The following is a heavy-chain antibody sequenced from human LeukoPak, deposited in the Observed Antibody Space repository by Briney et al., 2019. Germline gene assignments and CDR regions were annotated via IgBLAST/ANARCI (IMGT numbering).Heavy chain of an antibody. CDR3: ARALYSSGYFDY. J-gene: IGHJ4*02. Sequence: PGGSLRLSCAASGFTVSSNYMSWVRQAPGKGLEWVSVIYSGRSTYYADSVKGRFTISRDNSKNTLYLQMNSLRAEDTAVYYCARALYSSGYFDYWGQGTLVTVSS. D-gene: IGHD5-18*01. CDR2: IYSGRST. CDR1: GFTVSSNY. V-gene: IGHV3-53*01.